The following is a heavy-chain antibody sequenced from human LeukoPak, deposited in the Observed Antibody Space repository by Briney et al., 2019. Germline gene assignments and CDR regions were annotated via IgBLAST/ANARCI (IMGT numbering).Heavy chain of an antibody. D-gene: IGHD5-24*01. CDR2: IYYSGGT. CDR1: GVSISSYY. Sequence: SETLSLSCTVSGVSISSYYWNWVRQAPGKGLEWIGFIYYSGGTNYNPSLKSRVTISVDTSKNQFSLKLSSVTAADTAVYYCARANGYNGYYFDYWGQGTLVTVSS. CDR3: ARANGYNGYYFDY. V-gene: IGHV4-59*01. J-gene: IGHJ4*02.